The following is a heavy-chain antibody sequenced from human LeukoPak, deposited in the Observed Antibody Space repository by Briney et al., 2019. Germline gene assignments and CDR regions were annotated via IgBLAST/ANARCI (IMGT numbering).Heavy chain of an antibody. CDR1: GYIFTDYY. D-gene: IGHD4-17*01. J-gene: IGHJ4*02. V-gene: IGHV1-2*02. Sequence: ASVKVSCKASGYIFTDYYVHWVRQAPGQGLEWMGWMNPNSGGTNYAQRFQGRVTMTRDTSISTAYMELTRLRFDDTAVYYCAKDTERHHYGDYGSYDYWGQGTLVTVSS. CDR3: AKDTERHHYGDYGSYDY. CDR2: MNPNSGGT.